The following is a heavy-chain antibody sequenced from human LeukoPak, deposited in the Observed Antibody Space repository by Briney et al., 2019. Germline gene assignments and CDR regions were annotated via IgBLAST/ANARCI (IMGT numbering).Heavy chain of an antibody. J-gene: IGHJ5*02. D-gene: IGHD1-1*01. CDR2: INHSGST. Sequence: SETLSLTCAVYGGSFSGYYWSWIRQPPGKGLEWIGGINHSGSTNYNPSLKSRVTISVDTSKNQFSLKLSSVTAADTAVYYCARGFTTGTPKRGNNWFDPWGQGTLVTVSS. CDR3: ARGFTTGTPKRGNNWFDP. V-gene: IGHV4-34*01. CDR1: GGSFSGYY.